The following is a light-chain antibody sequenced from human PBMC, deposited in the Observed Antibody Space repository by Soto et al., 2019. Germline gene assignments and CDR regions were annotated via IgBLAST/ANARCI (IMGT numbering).Light chain of an antibody. J-gene: IGLJ1*01. Sequence: QSVLTQPPSASGTPGQRVTISCSGSSSNIGSKTVNWYQQLPGTAPKLLIYRDNQRPSGVPDRFSGSKSGTSASLAISGLQSEDEADYYCSSFAGSNNFPYVFGTGTKLTVL. CDR2: RDN. V-gene: IGLV1-44*01. CDR1: SSNIGSKT. CDR3: SSFAGSNNFPYV.